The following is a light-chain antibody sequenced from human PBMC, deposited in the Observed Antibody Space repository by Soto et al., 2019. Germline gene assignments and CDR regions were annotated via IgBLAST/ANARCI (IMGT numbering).Light chain of an antibody. V-gene: IGKV3-20*01. Sequence: EVVLTQSPVTLSLSPGERATLSCRASQSVSSPYLAWYQQKPGQPPRLLIYGASSRATDIPDRFIGSGSGTEFTLTIARLAPADFAMYYCQQYGSSPFAFGPGTKVDI. CDR2: GAS. J-gene: IGKJ3*01. CDR1: QSVSSPY. CDR3: QQYGSSPFA.